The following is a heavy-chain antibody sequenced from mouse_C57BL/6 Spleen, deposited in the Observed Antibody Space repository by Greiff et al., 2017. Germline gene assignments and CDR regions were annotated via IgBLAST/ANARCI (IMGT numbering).Heavy chain of an antibody. CDR3: APFYGSYAMDY. J-gene: IGHJ4*01. Sequence: QVQLQQPGAELVKPGASVKLSCKASGYTFTSYWMHWVKQRPGQGLEWIGMIHPNSGSTNYNEKFKSKATLTVDKSSSTAYMQLSSLTSGDSAVYYCAPFYGSYAMDYWGQGTSVTVSS. D-gene: IGHD2-9*01. CDR1: GYTFTSYW. CDR2: IHPNSGST. V-gene: IGHV1-64*01.